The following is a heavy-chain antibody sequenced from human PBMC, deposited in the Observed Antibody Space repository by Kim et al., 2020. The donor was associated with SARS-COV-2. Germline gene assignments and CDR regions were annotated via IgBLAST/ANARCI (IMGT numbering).Heavy chain of an antibody. J-gene: IGHJ4*02. CDR2: IYYSGST. D-gene: IGHD3-16*02. CDR1: GGSISSSSYY. Sequence: SETLSLTCTVSGGSISSSSYYWGWIRQPPGKGLECIGSIYYSGSTYYNPSLKSRVTISVDTSKNQFSLKLSSVTAADTAVYYCARHSLRLGELSFFNYWGQGTLVTVSS. CDR3: ARHSLRLGELSFFNY. V-gene: IGHV4-39*01.